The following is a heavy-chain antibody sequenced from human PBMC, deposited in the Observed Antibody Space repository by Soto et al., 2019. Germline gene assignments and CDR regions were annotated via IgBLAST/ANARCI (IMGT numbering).Heavy chain of an antibody. CDR2: QSGGT. CDR1: GGSVSSGSYH. Sequence: QVQLQESGPGLVKPSETLSLTCTVSGGSVSSGSYHWTWIRQPPGKGLEWIGQSGGTNYNPSLKSRITISVDTSKNQFSLNLSSVTAADTAVYYCAVYIAGAGGDGYWGQGTLVTVSS. V-gene: IGHV4-61*01. CDR3: AVYIAGAGGDGY. D-gene: IGHD6-19*01. J-gene: IGHJ4*02.